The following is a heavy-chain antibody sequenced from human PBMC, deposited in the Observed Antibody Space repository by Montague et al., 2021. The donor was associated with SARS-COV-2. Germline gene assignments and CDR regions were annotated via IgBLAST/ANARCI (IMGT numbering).Heavy chain of an antibody. CDR1: GFSLNTPEVA. J-gene: IGHJ4*02. CDR2: IYGGDEK. CDR3: AHRFAGFFDY. Sequence: PALVKPTQTLTLTCTFSGFSLNTPEVAVGWIRQPPGKALEWLALIYGGDEKRYGPSLQSKLTITRDTSKSQVVLTMTNMDPVDTATYFCAHRFAGFFDYWGQGILVTVSS. V-gene: IGHV2-5*05.